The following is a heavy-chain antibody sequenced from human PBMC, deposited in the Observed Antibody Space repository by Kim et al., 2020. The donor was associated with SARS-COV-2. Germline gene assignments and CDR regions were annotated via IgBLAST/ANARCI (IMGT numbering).Heavy chain of an antibody. CDR3: GIDIVPGGLDP. CDR2: MDWRSGRI. Sequence: GGSLRLSCEVSENTWGWAMHWVRQTPGKGLEWVAGMDWRSGRIDYSDSVRGRFTVSRDIAKKSLYLQMNSLTLEDTAFYYCGIDIVPGGLDPWGQGTLVTVSS. D-gene: IGHD3-10*01. CDR1: ENTWGWA. J-gene: IGHJ5*02. V-gene: IGHV3-9*01.